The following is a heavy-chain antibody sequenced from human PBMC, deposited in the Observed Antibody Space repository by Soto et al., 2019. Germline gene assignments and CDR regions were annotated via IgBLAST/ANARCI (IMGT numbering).Heavy chain of an antibody. J-gene: IGHJ4*02. Sequence: QVQLQESGPGLVKPSQTVSLTCSVSGASISRDDYYWSWIRQHPGKGLEWIAYIYSSGNSYYNPSLSSRVAISLDTSKNQLSLRLSSVTAADTGVYYCASALTGDYVGFDYWGQGTPATVSS. V-gene: IGHV4-31*03. CDR3: ASALTGDYVGFDY. CDR1: GASISRDDYY. D-gene: IGHD3-9*01. CDR2: IYSSGNS.